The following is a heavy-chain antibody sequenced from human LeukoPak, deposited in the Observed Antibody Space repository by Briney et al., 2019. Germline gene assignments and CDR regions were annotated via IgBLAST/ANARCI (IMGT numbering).Heavy chain of an antibody. CDR3: ASGLWKSQLDL. J-gene: IGHJ3*01. D-gene: IGHD2-21*01. CDR1: GFTVSRYE. V-gene: IGHV3-48*03. CDR2: ISSSRSTI. Sequence: GGSLRLACAAAGFTVSRYEMRWVRQAGGGGRDCVSYISSSRSTIYYADSLKGRFPISRDNPKNSLYLQMNSLRAEDTAVYYCASGLWKSQLDLWGQGTMVTVSS.